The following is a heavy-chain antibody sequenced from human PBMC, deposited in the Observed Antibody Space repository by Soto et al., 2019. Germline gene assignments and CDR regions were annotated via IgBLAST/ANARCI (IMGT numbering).Heavy chain of an antibody. D-gene: IGHD6-6*01. CDR3: AKGYSSSSIFDY. Sequence: QPGGSLRLSCAASGFTFSNYGMHWVRQAPGKDLEWLAVISYDGSNRYYADSVKGRFTISRDNSKNTLYLQMNSLRAEDTAMYYCAKGYSSSSIFDYWGQGTLVTVSS. CDR2: ISYDGSNR. V-gene: IGHV3-30*18. J-gene: IGHJ4*02. CDR1: GFTFSNYG.